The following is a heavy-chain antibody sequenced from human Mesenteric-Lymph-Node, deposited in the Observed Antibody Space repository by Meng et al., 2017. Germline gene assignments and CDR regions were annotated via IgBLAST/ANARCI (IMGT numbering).Heavy chain of an antibody. CDR2: IYHSGST. J-gene: IGHJ5*02. CDR3: ARDPFYYDSSGYYPFDP. Sequence: SETLSLTCTVSGYSISSGYYWGWIRQPPGKGLEWIGSIYHSGSTYYNPSLKSRVTISVDTSKNQFSLKLSSVTAADTAVYYCARDPFYYDSSGYYPFDPWGQGNLVTVAS. CDR1: GYSISSGYY. V-gene: IGHV4-38-2*02. D-gene: IGHD3-22*01.